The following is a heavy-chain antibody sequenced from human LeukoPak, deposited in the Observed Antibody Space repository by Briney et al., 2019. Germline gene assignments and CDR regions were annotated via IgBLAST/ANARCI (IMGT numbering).Heavy chain of an antibody. J-gene: IGHJ4*02. V-gene: IGHV5-51*01. CDR2: IYPGDSDT. D-gene: IGHD6-13*01. CDR3: ARHGGRAAAGTGVDY. CDR1: GYSFTSYW. Sequence: GESLTISCKGSGYSFTSYWIGWVRQMPGKGLEWMGIIYPGDSDTRYSPSFQGQVTISADKSISTAYLQWSSLKASDTAMYYCARHGGRAAAGTGVDYWGQGTLVTVSS.